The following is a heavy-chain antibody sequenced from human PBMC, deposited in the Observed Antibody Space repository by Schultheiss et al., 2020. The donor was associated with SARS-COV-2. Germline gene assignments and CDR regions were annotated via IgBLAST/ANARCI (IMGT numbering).Heavy chain of an antibody. J-gene: IGHJ4*02. Sequence: GGSLRLSCAAAGFTFSSYWMSWVRQAPGKGLEWVSTIDASGRSTHYADSVKGRFTISRDNSKGTLWLQMNSLRDEDTALYYCAKDVGAVASLFEYWGQGTLVTVSS. V-gene: IGHV3-23*01. CDR3: AKDVGAVASLFEY. CDR2: IDASGRST. CDR1: GFTFSSYW. D-gene: IGHD3-16*01.